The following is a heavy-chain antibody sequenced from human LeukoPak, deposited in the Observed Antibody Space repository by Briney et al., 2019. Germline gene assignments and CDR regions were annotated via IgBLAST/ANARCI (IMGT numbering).Heavy chain of an antibody. CDR3: ARDSQWLVKGYFDY. D-gene: IGHD6-19*01. CDR2: IWYDGSNK. J-gene: IGHJ4*02. CDR1: GFTFSSYG. Sequence: GRSLRLTCAASGFTFSSYGMHWVRQAPGKGLEWVAVIWYDGSNKYYADSVKGRFTISRDNSKNTLYLQMNSLRADDTAVYYCARDSQWLVKGYFDYWGQGTLVTVSS. V-gene: IGHV3-33*01.